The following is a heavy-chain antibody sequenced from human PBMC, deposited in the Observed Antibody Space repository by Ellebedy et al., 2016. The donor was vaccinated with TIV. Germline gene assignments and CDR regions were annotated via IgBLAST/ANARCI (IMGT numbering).Heavy chain of an antibody. CDR1: GFTFSSYA. CDR3: ARDQQRNPDNPYYYYGMDV. V-gene: IGHV3-23*01. D-gene: IGHD6-25*01. J-gene: IGHJ6*02. Sequence: GESLKISCAASGFTFSSYAMSWIRQAPGKGLEWVSAISGSGDTTYYADSVKGRFTISRDNSKNTPYLQMNSLRAEDTAVYYCARDQQRNPDNPYYYYGMDVWGQGTTVTVSS. CDR2: ISGSGDTT.